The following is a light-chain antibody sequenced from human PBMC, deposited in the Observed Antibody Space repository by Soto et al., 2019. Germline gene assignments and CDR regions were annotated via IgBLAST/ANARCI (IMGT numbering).Light chain of an antibody. J-gene: IGKJ5*01. V-gene: IGKV3-11*01. Sequence: EIVLTQSPATLSFSQGERATLSCRASQSVSSYLAWYQQKPGQAPRLLIYDASNRATGIPARFSGSGSGTDFTLTISSLEPEDFAVYYCQQRSNWLITFGQGTRLEIK. CDR1: QSVSSY. CDR2: DAS. CDR3: QQRSNWLIT.